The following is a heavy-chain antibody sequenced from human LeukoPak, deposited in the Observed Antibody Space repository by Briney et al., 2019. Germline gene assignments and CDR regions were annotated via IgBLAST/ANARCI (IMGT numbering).Heavy chain of an antibody. J-gene: IGHJ4*02. D-gene: IGHD3-22*01. CDR3: ATENYYDGSGFSKAFDY. Sequence: ASVTVSCKTSGYSFSGKFLHWLRQAPGHGLQYMGGIEPKSGVTVYAPNFRGRVTVTSDTSVSTGYLELRGLRYDDTAVYYCATENYYDGSGFSKAFDYWGQGTQVTVSS. CDR2: IEPKSGVT. CDR1: GYSFSGKF. V-gene: IGHV1-2*02.